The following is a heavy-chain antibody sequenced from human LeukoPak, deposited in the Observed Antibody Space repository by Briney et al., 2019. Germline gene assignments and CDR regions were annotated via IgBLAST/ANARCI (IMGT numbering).Heavy chain of an antibody. CDR3: AKDSVRSSGWFYFDY. Sequence: GGSLRLSCAASGFTYISYYMTWVRQAPGKGLDWVSGISASGDRTYYADSVKGRFTVSRDNSKNTLSLQMNSLRVEDTAVYYCAKDSVRSSGWFYFDYWGQGPLVSVFS. CDR2: ISASGDRT. V-gene: IGHV3-23*01. J-gene: IGHJ4*02. CDR1: GFTYISYY. D-gene: IGHD6-19*01.